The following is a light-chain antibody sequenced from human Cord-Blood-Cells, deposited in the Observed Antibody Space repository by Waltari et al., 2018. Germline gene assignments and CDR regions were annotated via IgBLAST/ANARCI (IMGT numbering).Light chain of an antibody. Sequence: EIVLTQSPGPLSLSPGERATLPCRASQRVSSSYLAWYQHKPGQAPRLLSYGASSRATGIPDRFSGNGSGTDFTLTISRLGPEDLAVYYCQQYGSSPPLTFGGGTKVEIK. J-gene: IGKJ4*01. CDR2: GAS. CDR1: QRVSSSY. V-gene: IGKV3-20*01. CDR3: QQYGSSPPLT.